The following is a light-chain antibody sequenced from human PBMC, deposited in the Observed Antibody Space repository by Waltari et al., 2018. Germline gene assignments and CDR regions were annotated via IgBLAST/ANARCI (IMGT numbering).Light chain of an antibody. V-gene: IGLV6-57*04. Sequence: NFMLTQPHSVSESPGKTVTISCTRSSGSIASNYVQWYQQRPGSAPTTVIYEDNQLPSGVPDRFSGSIDSSSNSASRTISGLKTEDEADYYCQSYDSSIRVFGGGTKLTVL. CDR1: SGSIASNY. CDR2: EDN. J-gene: IGLJ2*01. CDR3: QSYDSSIRV.